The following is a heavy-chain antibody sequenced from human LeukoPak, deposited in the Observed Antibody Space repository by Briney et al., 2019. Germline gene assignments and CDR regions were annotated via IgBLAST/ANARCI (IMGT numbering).Heavy chain of an antibody. CDR3: AKAAVVLNYFDY. V-gene: IGHV3-69-1*01. D-gene: IGHD6-19*01. CDR1: GFTFSDYY. Sequence: PGGSLRLSCAASGFTFSDYYMNWVRQAPGKGLEWVSSISSSSTIYYADSVKGRYTISRDNAKNSLYLQMNSLRAEDTAVYYCAKAAVVLNYFDYWGQGTLVTVSS. CDR2: ISSSSTI. J-gene: IGHJ4*02.